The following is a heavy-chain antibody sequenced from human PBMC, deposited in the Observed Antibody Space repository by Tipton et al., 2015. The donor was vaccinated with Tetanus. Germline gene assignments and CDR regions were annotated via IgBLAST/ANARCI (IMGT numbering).Heavy chain of an antibody. CDR2: IYTSGST. J-gene: IGHJ4*02. D-gene: IGHD3-3*01. CDR3: ARSKGGTRDYYAIKY. Sequence: TLSLTCSVSGDSISSFYWSWIRQPAGKGLEWIGRIYTSGSTNYNPSLKSRVTMSVDTSKRQFSLKLNSVTAADTAVYYCARSKGGTRDYYAIKYWGQGTLVTVSS. CDR1: GDSISSFY. V-gene: IGHV4-4*07.